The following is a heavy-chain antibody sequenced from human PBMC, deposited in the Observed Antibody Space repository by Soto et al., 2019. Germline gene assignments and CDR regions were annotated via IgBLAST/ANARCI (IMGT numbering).Heavy chain of an antibody. Sequence: GASVKVSCKTSGYTFTNYYVLWVRQAPGQGLEWVGRINPNTGGTNYAQRFQDRVTMTRDTSITTAYMELSRLRSDDTAVYYCARQLAYCGGDCYTETIDYWGQGTQVTVSS. CDR2: INPNTGGT. CDR1: GYTFTNYY. D-gene: IGHD2-21*02. J-gene: IGHJ4*02. CDR3: ARQLAYCGGDCYTETIDY. V-gene: IGHV1-2*06.